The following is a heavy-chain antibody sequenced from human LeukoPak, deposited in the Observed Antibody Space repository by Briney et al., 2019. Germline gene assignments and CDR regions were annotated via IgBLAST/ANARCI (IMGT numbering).Heavy chain of an antibody. Sequence: PSETLSLTCTVSGGSISNAFSYWGWIRQPPGKGLEWIGSIYNSGNTAYNPSLKSRVTISLDTSRNRFSLRLNSVTAADTAVYYCARHHPSVGIDAFDIWGQGTMVTVSS. CDR2: IYNSGNT. J-gene: IGHJ3*02. V-gene: IGHV4-39*01. CDR3: ARHHPSVGIDAFDI. CDR1: GGSISNAFSY. D-gene: IGHD1-1*01.